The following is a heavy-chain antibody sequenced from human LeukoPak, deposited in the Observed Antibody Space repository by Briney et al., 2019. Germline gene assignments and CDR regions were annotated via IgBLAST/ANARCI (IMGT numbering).Heavy chain of an antibody. V-gene: IGHV1-2*02. CDR1: GYTFTGYY. J-gene: IGHJ4*02. CDR3: ARDATRSGDYYDSSGYYSDY. CDR2: INPNSGGT. Sequence: GASVKVSCKASGYTFTGYYMHWVRQAPGQGLEWMGWINPNSGGTNYAQKFQGRVTMTRDTSISTAYTELSRLRSDDTAVYYCARDATRSGDYYDSSGYYSDYWGQGTLVTVSS. D-gene: IGHD3-22*01.